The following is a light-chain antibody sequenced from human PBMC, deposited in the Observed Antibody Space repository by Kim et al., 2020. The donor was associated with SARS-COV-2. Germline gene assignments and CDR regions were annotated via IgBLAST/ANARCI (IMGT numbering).Light chain of an antibody. CDR2: AAS. CDR1: QSIRRY. CDR3: KQSYSTPRT. Sequence: DIQMTQSPSSLSASVGDRVTITCRASQSIRRYLNWYQQKPGKAPNLLIYAASSLQSGVPSRFSGSGSGTDFTLTITSLQPEDFATYYCKQSYSTPRTFGQGTKVDIK. J-gene: IGKJ1*01. V-gene: IGKV1-39*01.